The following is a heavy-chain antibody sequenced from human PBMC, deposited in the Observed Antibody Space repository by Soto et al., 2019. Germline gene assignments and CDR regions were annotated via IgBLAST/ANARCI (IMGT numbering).Heavy chain of an antibody. V-gene: IGHV3-30-3*01. CDR2: ISYDGSNK. CDR3: XXXXXXXXXXXYXMDV. Sequence: QVQLVESGGGVVQPGRSLRLSCAASGFTFSSYAMHWVRQAPGKGLEWVAVISYDGSNKYYADSVKGRFTISRDNSKXXXXXXXXXXXXXXXXXXXXXXXXXXXXXXXYXMDVWGQGTTVTVSS. J-gene: IGHJ6*02. CDR1: GFTFSSYA.